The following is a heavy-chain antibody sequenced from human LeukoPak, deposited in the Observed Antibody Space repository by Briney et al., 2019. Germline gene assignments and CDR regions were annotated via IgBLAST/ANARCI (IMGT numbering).Heavy chain of an antibody. D-gene: IGHD3-9*01. V-gene: IGHV4-34*01. CDR1: GGSFSGYY. CDR2: INHSGST. Sequence: SETLSLTCAVYGGSFSGYYWSWIRQPPGKGLEWIGEINHSGSTNYNPSLKSRVTISVDTSKNQFSLKLSSVTAADTAVYYCARPDILTGYYKFDIWGQGTMVTVSS. CDR3: ARPDILTGYYKFDI. J-gene: IGHJ3*02.